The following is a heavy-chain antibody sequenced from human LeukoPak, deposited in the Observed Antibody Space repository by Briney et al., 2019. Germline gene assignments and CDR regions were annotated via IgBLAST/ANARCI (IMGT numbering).Heavy chain of an antibody. V-gene: IGHV3-15*01. J-gene: IGHJ4*02. CDR3: TTEHTLGKVGAIDY. CDR1: GFTFSNAW. Sequence: GSLRLSCAASGFTFSNAWMSWVRQAPGKGLEWVGRIKSKADGGTTDYAAPVKDRFTISRDDSKNTLYLQMNSLKTEDTAVYYCTTEHTLGKVGAIDYWGQGTLVTVSS. CDR2: IKSKADGGTT. D-gene: IGHD1-26*01.